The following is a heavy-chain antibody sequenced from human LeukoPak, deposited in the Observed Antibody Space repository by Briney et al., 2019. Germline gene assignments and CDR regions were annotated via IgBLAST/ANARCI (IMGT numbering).Heavy chain of an antibody. D-gene: IGHD3-22*01. Sequence: GGPLRLSCAASGFTFSSYSMNWARQAPGKGLEWVSSISSSSSYIYYADSVKGRFTISRDNAKNSLYLQMNSLRAEDTAVYYCAXFYYDSSGYGPXXXDYWGQGXXVTXSS. V-gene: IGHV3-21*01. CDR1: GFTFSSYS. CDR2: ISSSSSYI. CDR3: AXFYYDSSGYGPXXXDY. J-gene: IGHJ4*02.